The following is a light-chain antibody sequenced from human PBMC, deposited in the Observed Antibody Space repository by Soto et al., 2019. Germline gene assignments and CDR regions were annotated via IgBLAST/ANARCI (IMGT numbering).Light chain of an antibody. J-gene: IGKJ1*01. CDR1: QRFSTY. Sequence: DIQMTQSPSTLSASVGDRVTITCRGSQRFSTYLAWYQQKPGKAPKLLIYDVSSLQSGVPSRFSGSRSGTEFTLTIKSLQPDDFATYYCQQFRTFGQGTKVEIK. CDR2: DVS. V-gene: IGKV1-5*01. CDR3: QQFRT.